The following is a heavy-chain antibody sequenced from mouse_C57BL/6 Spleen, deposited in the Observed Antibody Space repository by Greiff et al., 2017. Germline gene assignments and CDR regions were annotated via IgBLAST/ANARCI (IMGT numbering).Heavy chain of an antibody. D-gene: IGHD1-1*01. V-gene: IGHV1-50*01. CDR1: GYTFTSYW. CDR2: IAPSDSYT. J-gene: IGHJ4*01. Sequence: VQLQQPGAELVKPGASVKLSCKASGYTFTSYWMQWVKQRPGQGLEWIGEIAPSDSYTNYNQKFKGKATLTVDTSSSTAYMQLSSLTSEDSAVYYCASRPSYGSSTYYAMDYWGQGTSVTVSS. CDR3: ASRPSYGSSTYYAMDY.